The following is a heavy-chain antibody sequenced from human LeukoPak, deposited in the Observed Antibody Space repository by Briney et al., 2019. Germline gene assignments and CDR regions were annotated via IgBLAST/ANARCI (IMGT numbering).Heavy chain of an antibody. CDR2: ISSSSSTI. Sequence: PGGSLRLSCAASGFTFSSYSMNWVRQAPGKGLEWVTYISSSSSTIYYADSVKGRFTISRDNAKNSLYLQIESLRDEDTAVYYCARDSLRGYYDTSGYRFDYWGQGTLVTVSS. D-gene: IGHD3-22*01. V-gene: IGHV3-48*02. CDR3: ARDSLRGYYDTSGYRFDY. CDR1: GFTFSSYS. J-gene: IGHJ4*02.